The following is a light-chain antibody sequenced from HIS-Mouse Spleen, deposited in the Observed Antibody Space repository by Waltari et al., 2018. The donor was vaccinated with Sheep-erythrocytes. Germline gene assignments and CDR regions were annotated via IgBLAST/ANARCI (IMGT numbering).Light chain of an antibody. Sequence: SYELPQPPSVSVSPGQTASIPRSGDKLGAKYACRYQQKPGQSPVLVIYQDSKRPSGIPERFSGSNSGNTATLTISGTQAMDEADYYCQAWDSSTVVFGGGTKLTVL. J-gene: IGLJ2*01. V-gene: IGLV3-1*01. CDR2: QDS. CDR1: KLGAKY. CDR3: QAWDSSTVV.